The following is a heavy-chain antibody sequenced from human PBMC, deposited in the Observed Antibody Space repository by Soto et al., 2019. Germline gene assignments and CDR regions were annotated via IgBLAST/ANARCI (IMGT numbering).Heavy chain of an antibody. CDR1: GFTFSSYA. Sequence: ASGGGLVQPGGSLRLSCAASGFTFSSYAMSWVHQAPGKGLEWVSAISGSGGSTYYADPVKGRFTISRDNSKNTLYLQMNSLRAEDTAVYYCAKDNFHSSSVYWFDPWGQGTLVTVSS. J-gene: IGHJ5*02. D-gene: IGHD6-6*01. V-gene: IGHV3-23*01. CDR2: ISGSGGST. CDR3: AKDNFHSSSVYWFDP.